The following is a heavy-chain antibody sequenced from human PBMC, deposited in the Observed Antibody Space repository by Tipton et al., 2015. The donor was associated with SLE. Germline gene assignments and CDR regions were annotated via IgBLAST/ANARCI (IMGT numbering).Heavy chain of an antibody. CDR1: GFTFSNAW. CDR2: IKSKTDGGTT. Sequence: SLRLSCAASGFTFSNAWMSWVRQAPGKGLEWVGRIKSKTDGGTTDYAAPVKGRFTISRDNAKSTLYLQMNSLRAEDTAVYYCGTTSSDYGMDVWGQGTTVTVSS. CDR3: GTTSSDYGMDV. D-gene: IGHD3-22*01. J-gene: IGHJ6*02. V-gene: IGHV3-15*05.